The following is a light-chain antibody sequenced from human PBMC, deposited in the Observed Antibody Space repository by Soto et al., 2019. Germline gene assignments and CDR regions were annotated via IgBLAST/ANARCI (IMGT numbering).Light chain of an antibody. CDR3: QSYDRSLRGYV. Sequence: QSVLTQPPSVSLAPGQRVTISCTGTSSNTGSGYDVHWYQHLPGTAPKLLIYGNTIRPSGVPDRFSGSKSGTSASLAITGLQAEDEADYYCQSYDRSLRGYVFGTGTKVTVL. J-gene: IGLJ1*01. CDR2: GNT. CDR1: SSNTGSGYD. V-gene: IGLV1-40*01.